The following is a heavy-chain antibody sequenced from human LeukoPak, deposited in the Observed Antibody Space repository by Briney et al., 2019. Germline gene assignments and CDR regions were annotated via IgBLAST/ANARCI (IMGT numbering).Heavy chain of an antibody. Sequence: QPGGSLRLSCLTSGFTFSTNAMSWVRQAPGKGLEWVSAISGSGGSTYYADSVKGRFTISRDNSKNTLYLQMNSLRAEDTAVYYCANNLVYDFWSGYYKAGAPPPAYWGQGTLVTVSS. V-gene: IGHV3-23*01. CDR3: ANNLVYDFWSGYYKAGAPPPAY. J-gene: IGHJ4*02. D-gene: IGHD3-3*01. CDR2: ISGSGGST. CDR1: GFTFSTNA.